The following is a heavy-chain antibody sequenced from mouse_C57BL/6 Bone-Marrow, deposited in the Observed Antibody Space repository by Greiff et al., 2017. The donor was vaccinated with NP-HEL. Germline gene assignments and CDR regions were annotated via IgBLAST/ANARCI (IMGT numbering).Heavy chain of an antibody. CDR3: TTEDGNPSYWYFDV. CDR1: GFNIKDYY. Sequence: EVQLQQSGAELVRPGASVKLSCTASGFNIKDYYMHWVKQRPEQGLEWIGRIDPEAGDTEYAPKFQGKATMTADTSSNTAYLQLSSLTSEDTAVYYCTTEDGNPSYWYFDVWGTGTTVTVSS. D-gene: IGHD2-1*01. V-gene: IGHV14-1*01. CDR2: IDPEAGDT. J-gene: IGHJ1*03.